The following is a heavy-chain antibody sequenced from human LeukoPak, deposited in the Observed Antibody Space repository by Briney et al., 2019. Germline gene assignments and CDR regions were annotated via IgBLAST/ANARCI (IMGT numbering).Heavy chain of an antibody. CDR2: ISAYNGGT. CDR3: ARDLGLDTTMIFFDF. J-gene: IGHJ4*02. D-gene: IGHD5-18*01. Sequence: GASVKVSCKASGYTFTSFGISWVRQAPGQGPEWMGWISAYNGGTNYREKFQGRVTMTTDTSANTAYMELRGLTSDDTAVYYCARDLGLDTTMIFFDFWGQGTLVTVSS. CDR1: GYTFTSFG. V-gene: IGHV1-18*01.